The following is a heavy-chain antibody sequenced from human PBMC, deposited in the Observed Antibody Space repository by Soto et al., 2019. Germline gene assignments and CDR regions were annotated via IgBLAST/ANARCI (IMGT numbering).Heavy chain of an antibody. D-gene: IGHD1-1*01. CDR2: ISSSGSTI. CDR1: GFTFSDYY. V-gene: IGHV3-11*01. CDR3: ARDQGTARLNYYYYYGMDV. J-gene: IGHJ6*02. Sequence: VGSLRLSCAASGFTFSDYYMSWIRQAPGKGLEWVSYISSSGSTIYYADSVKGRFTISRDNAKNSLYLQMNSLRAEDTAVYYCARDQGTARLNYYYYYGMDVWGQGTTVTVSS.